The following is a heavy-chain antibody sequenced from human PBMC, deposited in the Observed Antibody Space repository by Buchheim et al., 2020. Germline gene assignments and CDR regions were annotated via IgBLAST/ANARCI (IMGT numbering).Heavy chain of an antibody. V-gene: IGHV3-23*01. Sequence: EVQLLESGGGLVQAGGSLRLSCAASGFVFSTYSMNWVRQAPGKGPEWVSILSANGGEANYADSVKGRVTISRDNSKNNLYLQLNSLRADDTAVYYCARGASTITRHFDNWGQGTL. CDR2: LSANGGEA. J-gene: IGHJ4*01. D-gene: IGHD3-3*01. CDR3: ARGASTITRHFDN. CDR1: GFVFSTYS.